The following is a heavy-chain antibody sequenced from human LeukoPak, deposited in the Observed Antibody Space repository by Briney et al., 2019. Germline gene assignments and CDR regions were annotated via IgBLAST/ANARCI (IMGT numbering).Heavy chain of an antibody. CDR1: GFSFADSW. CDR2: INNDGSDT. V-gene: IGHV3-74*01. CDR3: ARVSGLGMNEYYQH. D-gene: IGHD3-10*01. J-gene: IGHJ1*01. Sequence: PGGSLGLSGQASGFSFADSWLPWVRQAPGKGLVWVPGINNDGSDTRYADSVRGRFTISRDNAKNTLYLQMNSLRAEDTAVYYCARVSGLGMNEYYQHWGQGTLVTVPS.